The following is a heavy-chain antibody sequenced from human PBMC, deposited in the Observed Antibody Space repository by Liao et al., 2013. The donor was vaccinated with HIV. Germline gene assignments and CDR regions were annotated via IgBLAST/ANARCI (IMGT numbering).Heavy chain of an antibody. Sequence: QLQLQESGPGLVKPSETLSLTCTVSGGSISSSSYYWGWIRQPPGKGLEWIGCIYYSGSTYYNPSLKSRVTISVDTSKNQFSLKLSSVTAADTAVYYCARGGSRVRDYVRRTNYYYYYMDVWGKGTTVTVSS. V-gene: IGHV4-39*07. CDR3: ARGGSRVRDYVRRTNYYYYYMDV. D-gene: IGHD4-17*01. J-gene: IGHJ6*03. CDR1: GGSISSSSYY. CDR2: IYYSGST.